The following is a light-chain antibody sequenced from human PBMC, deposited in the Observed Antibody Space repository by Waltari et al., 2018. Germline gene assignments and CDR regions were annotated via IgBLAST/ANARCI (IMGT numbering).Light chain of an antibody. CDR2: GAS. V-gene: IGKV3-15*01. CDR3: QQYNKWPLT. Sequence: EIVLTKSPTTLSVSPGERATLSCSASRSVTSNLAWYQQKPGQAPRLLIYGASTRATGIPARFSGSGSGTDFTLTISSLQTEDFAVYHCQQYNKWPLTFGGGTKVEI. J-gene: IGKJ4*01. CDR1: RSVTSN.